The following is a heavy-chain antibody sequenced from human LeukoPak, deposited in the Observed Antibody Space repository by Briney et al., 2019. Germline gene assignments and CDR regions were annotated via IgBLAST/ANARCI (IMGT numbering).Heavy chain of an antibody. V-gene: IGHV3-21*05. J-gene: IGHJ6*03. Sequence: AGGSLRLSCAASGFTFSDYSMNWVRQAPGKGLEWVSYISSSSSYIYYADSVRGRFTISRDNAKNSLYLQMNSLRAEDTAVYYCARDGYYYYMDVWGKGTTVTVSS. CDR1: GFTFSDYS. CDR3: ARDGYYYYMDV. CDR2: ISSSSSYI.